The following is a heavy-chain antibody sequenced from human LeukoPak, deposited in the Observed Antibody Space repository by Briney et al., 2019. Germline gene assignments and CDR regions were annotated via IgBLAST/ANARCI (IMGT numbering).Heavy chain of an antibody. J-gene: IGHJ4*02. Sequence: GGSLRLSCAASGFTFSSYGMHWVRQAPGKGLEWVAVISYDGSNKYYADSVKGRFTISRDNSKNTLYLQMNSLKAEDTAVYYCARDPAPYDSSGYMGYWGQGTLVTVSS. V-gene: IGHV3-30*03. D-gene: IGHD3-22*01. CDR3: ARDPAPYDSSGYMGY. CDR2: ISYDGSNK. CDR1: GFTFSSYG.